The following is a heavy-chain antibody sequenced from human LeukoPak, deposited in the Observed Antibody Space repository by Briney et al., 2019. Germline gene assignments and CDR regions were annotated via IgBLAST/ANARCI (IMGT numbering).Heavy chain of an antibody. Sequence: GGSLRLSCAASGFSFSSYSMNWIRQAPGKGLEWVSLIYSGGSTYYADSVKGRFTISRDNSKNTLYLQMNSLRAEDTAVYYCARGTLTANGAVWGQGTTVTVSS. CDR3: ARGTLTANGAV. CDR2: IYSGGST. V-gene: IGHV3-53*01. J-gene: IGHJ6*02. D-gene: IGHD1-1*01. CDR1: GFSFSSYS.